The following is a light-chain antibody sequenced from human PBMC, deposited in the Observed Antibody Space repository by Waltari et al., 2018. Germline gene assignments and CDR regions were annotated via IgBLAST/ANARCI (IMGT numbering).Light chain of an antibody. CDR3: QQRSNWPRNT. CDR1: QSVSSY. J-gene: IGKJ2*01. CDR2: DAS. Sequence: EIVLTQSPATLSLSPGERATLSCRASQSVSSYLAWYQQKPGQPHTLLISDASIRATGVPARCSGSGSGTDFTLTIGSLQPEDFAVYFCQQRSNWPRNTFGQGTKVEIK. V-gene: IGKV3-11*01.